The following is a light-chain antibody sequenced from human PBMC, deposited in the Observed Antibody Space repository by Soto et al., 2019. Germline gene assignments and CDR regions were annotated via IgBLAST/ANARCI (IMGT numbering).Light chain of an antibody. V-gene: IGLV1-44*01. J-gene: IGLJ2*01. CDR1: SSNIGSNA. CDR3: AAKDDSLSGVV. CDR2: TNS. Sequence: QSVLTQPPSASGTPGQRVSISCSGSSSNIGSNAVNWYQQLPGTAPKLLIYTNSQRPSGVPDRFSGSKSGTSASLAISGLQCEDEADYFCAAKDDSLSGVVFGGGTKLTVL.